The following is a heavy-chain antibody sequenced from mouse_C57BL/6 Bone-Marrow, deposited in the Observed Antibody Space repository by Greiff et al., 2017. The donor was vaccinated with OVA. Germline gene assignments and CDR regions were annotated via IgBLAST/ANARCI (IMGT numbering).Heavy chain of an antibody. D-gene: IGHD1-1*01. CDR1: GYTFTDYY. CDR2: INPSNGGT. CDR3: ARWVCITSYWYFDV. Sequence: VQLQQSVPVLVKPGASVKMSCKASGYTFTDYYMNWVTQSHGTSLEWIGVINPSNGGTSYTQKFKGKAALTVDKSSSTAYMELNSLTSEESAVYYCARWVCITSYWYFDVWGTGTTVTVSS. J-gene: IGHJ1*03. V-gene: IGHV1-19*01.